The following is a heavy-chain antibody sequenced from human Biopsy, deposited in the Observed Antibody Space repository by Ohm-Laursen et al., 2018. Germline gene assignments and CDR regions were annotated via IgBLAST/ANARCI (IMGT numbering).Heavy chain of an antibody. J-gene: IGHJ3*01. V-gene: IGHV3-48*03. CDR3: ARLNSGTYDASDL. CDR2: IYGGGSPV. Sequence: SLRLSCAASGFAFNLYEMNWVRQAPGKGMEWISYIYGGGSPVSYADSVKGRFTISRDNAQNSLNLHMNSLRAEDTAVYYCARLNSGTYDASDLWGQGTMVIVPS. D-gene: IGHD1-26*01. CDR1: GFAFNLYE.